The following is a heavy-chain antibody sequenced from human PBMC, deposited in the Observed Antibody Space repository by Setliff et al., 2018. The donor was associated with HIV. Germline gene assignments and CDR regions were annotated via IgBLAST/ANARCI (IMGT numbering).Heavy chain of an antibody. D-gene: IGHD2-15*01. Sequence: GASVKVSYKASGGTFSSYSITWVRQAPGQGLEWMGGIIPIFNTANYAQKFQGRVTITADESTSTAYMELSSLGSEDTAVYYCARGSGGYCSGGSCYFGFGLALWGQGTTVTVSS. CDR2: IIPIFNTA. J-gene: IGHJ6*02. V-gene: IGHV1-69*13. CDR3: ARGSGGYCSGGSCYFGFGLAL. CDR1: GGTFSSYS.